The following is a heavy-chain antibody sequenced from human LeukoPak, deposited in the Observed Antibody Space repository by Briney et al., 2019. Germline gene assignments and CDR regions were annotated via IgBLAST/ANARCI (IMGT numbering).Heavy chain of an antibody. V-gene: IGHV3-23*01. D-gene: IGHD4-11*01. CDR3: ASDTTTGGIFDY. J-gene: IGHJ4*02. CDR2: ISSGGGAI. CDR1: GFTFSSYA. Sequence: GGSLKLSCAASGFTFSSYAMSWVRQAPGKGLEWVSSISSGGGAIYYAAPVKGRFTISRDNSKNTLSLQMSSLRAEDTAVYYCASDTTTGGIFDYWGQGTLVTVSS.